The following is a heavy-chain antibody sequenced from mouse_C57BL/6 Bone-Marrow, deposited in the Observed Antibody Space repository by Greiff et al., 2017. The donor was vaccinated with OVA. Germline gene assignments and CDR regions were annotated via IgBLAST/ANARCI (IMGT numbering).Heavy chain of an antibody. CDR3: ARSAYFAMDY. Sequence: VQLQESGAELARPGASVKLSCKASGYTFTSYGISWVKQRTGQGLEWIGEIYPRSGNTYYNEKFKGKATLTADKSSSTAYMELRSLTSEDSAVYVCARSAYFAMDYWGQGTSVTVSS. J-gene: IGHJ4*01. V-gene: IGHV1-81*01. CDR2: IYPRSGNT. CDR1: GYTFTSYG.